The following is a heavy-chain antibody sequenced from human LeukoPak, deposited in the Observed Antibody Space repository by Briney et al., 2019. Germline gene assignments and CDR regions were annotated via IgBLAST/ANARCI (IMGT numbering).Heavy chain of an antibody. CDR2: INPNSGGT. CDR1: GYTFTGYY. CDR3: ARLRRYGSGARYYFDY. D-gene: IGHD3-10*01. V-gene: IGHV1-2*02. Sequence: ASVKVSCKASGYTFTGYYIHWVRQAPGQGLEWMGWINPNSGGTNYAQKFQGRVTMTRDTSISTAYMELSRLRSDDTAVYYCARLRRYGSGARYYFDYWGQGTLVTVSS. J-gene: IGHJ4*02.